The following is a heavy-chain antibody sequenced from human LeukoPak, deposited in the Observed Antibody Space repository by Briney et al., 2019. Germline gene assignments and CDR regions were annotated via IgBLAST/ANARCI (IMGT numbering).Heavy chain of an antibody. Sequence: GASVKVSCKASGGTFSSYAISWVRQAPGQGLEWMGWISAYNGNTNYAQKLQGRVTMTTDTSTSTAYMELRSLRSDDTAVYYCARTRLGMAAAGPYYMDVWGKGTTVTVSS. CDR3: ARTRLGMAAAGPYYMDV. CDR2: ISAYNGNT. J-gene: IGHJ6*03. D-gene: IGHD6-13*01. V-gene: IGHV1-18*01. CDR1: GGTFSSYA.